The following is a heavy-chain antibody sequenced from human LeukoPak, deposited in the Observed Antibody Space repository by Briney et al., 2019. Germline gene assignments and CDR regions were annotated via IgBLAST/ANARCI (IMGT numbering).Heavy chain of an antibody. V-gene: IGHV4-4*07. Sequence: PSETLSLTCTVSGGSISSYFWSWIRQPAGKGLEWIGHISTSGSTNYNPSLKSRVTMSVDTSKNQFSVKLNSVTAADTAVYFCARDFVVVPAAYYFGYWGQGTLVTVSS. CDR1: GGSISSYF. J-gene: IGHJ4*02. CDR3: ARDFVVVPAAYYFGY. CDR2: ISTSGST. D-gene: IGHD2-2*01.